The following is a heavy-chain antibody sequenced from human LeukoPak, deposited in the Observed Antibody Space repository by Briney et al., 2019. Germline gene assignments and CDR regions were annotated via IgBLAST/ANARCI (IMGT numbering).Heavy chain of an antibody. CDR3: AQSRVRGVIINVFDY. Sequence: GASVKVSCKASGYTFTSYYMHWVRQAPGQGLEWMGGIIPIFGTANYAQKFQGRVTITTDESTSTAYMELSSLRSEDTAVYYCAQSRVRGVIINVFDYWGQGTLVTVSS. D-gene: IGHD3-10*01. J-gene: IGHJ4*02. CDR1: GYTFTSYY. V-gene: IGHV1-69*05. CDR2: IIPIFGTA.